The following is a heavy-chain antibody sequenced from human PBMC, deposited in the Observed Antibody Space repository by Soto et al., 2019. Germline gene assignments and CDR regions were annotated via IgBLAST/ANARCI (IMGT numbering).Heavy chain of an antibody. D-gene: IGHD6-13*01. CDR3: ARDSPYSSSWYDFNCFDP. CDR1: GFTFSSYS. V-gene: IGHV3-48*02. J-gene: IGHJ5*02. Sequence: PGGSLRLSCAASGFTFSSYSMNWVRQAPGKGLEWVSYISSSSSTIYYADSVKGRFTISRDNAKNSLYLQMNSLRDEDTAVYYCARDSPYSSSWYDFNCFDPWGQETLVTVSS. CDR2: ISSSSSTI.